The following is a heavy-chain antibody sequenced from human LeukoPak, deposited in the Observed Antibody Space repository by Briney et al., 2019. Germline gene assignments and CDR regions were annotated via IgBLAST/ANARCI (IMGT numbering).Heavy chain of an antibody. D-gene: IGHD6-19*01. J-gene: IGHJ6*02. Sequence: GGSLRLSCAASGFTFSSYGMHWVRQAPGKGLEWVAVISYDGSNKYYADSVKGRFTISRDNSKNTLYLQMNSLRAEDTAVYYCAKDIGVWYSSGWRYYCYGMDVWGQGTTVTVSS. CDR3: AKDIGVWYSSGWRYYCYGMDV. CDR1: GFTFSSYG. V-gene: IGHV3-30*18. CDR2: ISYDGSNK.